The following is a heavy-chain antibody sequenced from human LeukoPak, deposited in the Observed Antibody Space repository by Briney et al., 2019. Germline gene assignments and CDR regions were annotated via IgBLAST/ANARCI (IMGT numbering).Heavy chain of an antibody. CDR3: AREMGNYYDSSGYYYFDY. CDR2: IYYSGST. D-gene: IGHD3-22*01. V-gene: IGHV4-59*11. J-gene: IGHJ4*02. CDR1: GGSISSHY. Sequence: SETLSLTCTVSGGSISSHYWSWIRQPPGKGLEWIGYIYYSGSTNYNPSLKSRVTISVDTSKNQFSLKLSSVTAADTAVYYCAREMGNYYDSSGYYYFDYWGQGTLVTVSS.